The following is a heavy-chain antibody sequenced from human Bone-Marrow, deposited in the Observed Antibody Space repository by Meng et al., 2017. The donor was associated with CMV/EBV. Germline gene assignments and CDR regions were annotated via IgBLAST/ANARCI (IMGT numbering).Heavy chain of an antibody. CDR3: ASPRASYGPGTEYYYYGMDV. V-gene: IGHV3-21*04. J-gene: IGHJ6*02. CDR1: GFTFSSYS. D-gene: IGHD5-18*01. CDR2: ISSSSSYI. Sequence: GESLKISCAASGFTFSSYSMNWVRQAPGKGLEWVSSISSSSSYIYYADSVKGRFTISRDNAKNSLYLQMNSLRTEDTAVYYCASPRASYGPGTEYYYYGMDVWGQGTPLAVSS.